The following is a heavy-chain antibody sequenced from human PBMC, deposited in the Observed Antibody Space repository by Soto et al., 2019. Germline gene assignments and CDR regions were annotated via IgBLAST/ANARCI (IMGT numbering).Heavy chain of an antibody. V-gene: IGHV1-18*01. CDR2: ISAYNGNT. Sequence: ASVKVSCKASGYTFTSYGISWVRQAPGQGLEWMGWISAYNGNTNYAQKLQGRVTMTTDTSTSTAYMELRSLRSDDTAVYYCARGLAVAVKGGYYYYSCCMDFWGQGSSVTGSS. D-gene: IGHD6-19*01. CDR1: GYTFTSYG. CDR3: ARGLAVAVKGGYYYYSCCMDF. J-gene: IGHJ6*02.